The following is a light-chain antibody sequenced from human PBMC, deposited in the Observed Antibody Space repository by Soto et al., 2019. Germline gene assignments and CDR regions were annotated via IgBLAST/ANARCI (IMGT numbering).Light chain of an antibody. CDR3: CSYAGALTYV. CDR2: DVS. V-gene: IGLV2-11*01. Sequence: QSALTQPRSVSGSPGHSVTISCTGTSSDVGGYSYVSWYQQHPGKAPKLMISDVSKRPSGVPDRFSGSKFGNTASLTISGLQAEDEADYYCCSYAGALTYVFGSGTKV. CDR1: SSDVGGYSY. J-gene: IGLJ1*01.